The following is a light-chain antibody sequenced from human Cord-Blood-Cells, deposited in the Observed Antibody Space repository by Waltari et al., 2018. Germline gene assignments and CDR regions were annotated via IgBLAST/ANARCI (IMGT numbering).Light chain of an antibody. CDR1: SSDVGGYTL. CDR3: SSYAGSSTLV. Sequence: QSALTQPPSVSGSPGQSITISCTGTSSDVGGYTLVSWYQQHPGKAPKLMIYEGSKRPSGVSNRFSGSKSGNTASLTISGLQAEDEADYYCSSYAGSSTLVFGGGTKLTVL. J-gene: IGLJ3*02. V-gene: IGLV2-14*02. CDR2: EGS.